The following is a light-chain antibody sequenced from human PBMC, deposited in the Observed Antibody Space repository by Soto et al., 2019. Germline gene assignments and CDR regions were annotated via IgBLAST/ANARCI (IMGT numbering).Light chain of an antibody. J-gene: IGLJ2*01. CDR3: QYYDSSLSGSV. CDR1: SSNIGAGYD. Sequence: QPVLTQPPSVSGAPGQRVTISCTGSSSNIGAGYDVHWYQQLPGTAPKLLIYGNSNRPSGVPDRFSGSKSGTSASLAITGLQAEDEADYYCQYYDSSLSGSVFGGGTKVTVL. CDR2: GNS. V-gene: IGLV1-40*01.